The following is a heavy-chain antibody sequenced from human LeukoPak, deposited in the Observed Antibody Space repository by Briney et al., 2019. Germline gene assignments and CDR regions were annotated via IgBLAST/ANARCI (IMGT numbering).Heavy chain of an antibody. Sequence: HSGGSLRLSCAASGFTFSTYTIHWVRQAPGKGLEWVAVMSYDGNDKHYAASVKGRFTISRDNSKNTVYLQMNSLRAEDTAVHYCAREGHYDILTGYSPVEYYYYYMDVWGKGTTVTVSS. V-gene: IGHV3-30*04. J-gene: IGHJ6*03. D-gene: IGHD3-9*01. CDR3: AREGHYDILTGYSPVEYYYYYMDV. CDR2: MSYDGNDK. CDR1: GFTFSTYT.